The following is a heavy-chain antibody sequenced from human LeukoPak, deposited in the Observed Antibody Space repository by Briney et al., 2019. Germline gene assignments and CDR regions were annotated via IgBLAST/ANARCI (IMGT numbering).Heavy chain of an antibody. CDR1: GFTLSSYS. D-gene: IGHD3-22*01. V-gene: IGHV3-21*01. CDR3: ARIYYDSSGYYYYFDL. CDR2: ISSSSSYI. J-gene: IGHJ2*01. Sequence: GGSLRLSCSASGFTLSSYSMNWVRQPPGKGLEWVASISSSSSYIYYADSVKGRFTISRDNAKNSLYLQMNSLRAEDTAVYYCARIYYDSSGYYYYFDLWGRGTLATVSS.